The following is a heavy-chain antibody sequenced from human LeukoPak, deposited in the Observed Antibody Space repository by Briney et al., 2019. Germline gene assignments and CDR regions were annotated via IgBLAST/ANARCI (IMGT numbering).Heavy chain of an antibody. CDR3: ARLGWYNSVSDY. J-gene: IGHJ4*02. V-gene: IGHV4-34*01. CDR2: IDHSGST. D-gene: IGHD6-19*01. CDR1: GGSFSGYY. Sequence: SETLSLTCGVYGGSFSGYYWSWIRQPPGKGLEWIGEIDHSGSTNYNPSLKSRVTISVDTSKNQFSLKLSYVTAADTAVYYCARLGWYNSVSDYWGQGTLVTVSS.